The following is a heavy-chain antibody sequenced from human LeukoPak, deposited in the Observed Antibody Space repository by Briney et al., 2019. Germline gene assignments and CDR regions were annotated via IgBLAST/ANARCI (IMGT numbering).Heavy chain of an antibody. CDR2: IFDSGST. V-gene: IGHV4-59*08. D-gene: IGHD4-17*01. Sequence: PSETLSLTCTVSGDSISTYYWSWIRQPPGKGLERVGYIFDSGSTNYNPSLKSRVTISLDTSKNQFSLKLSSVTAADTAVYYCARHLTVTAVAWGFDYWGQGSLVTVSP. CDR1: GDSISTYY. J-gene: IGHJ4*02. CDR3: ARHLTVTAVAWGFDY.